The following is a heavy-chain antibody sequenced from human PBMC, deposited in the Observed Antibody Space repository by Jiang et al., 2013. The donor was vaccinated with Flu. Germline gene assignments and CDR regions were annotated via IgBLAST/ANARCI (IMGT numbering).Heavy chain of an antibody. J-gene: IGHJ4*02. Sequence: QLVESGGGVVQPGRSLRLSCAASGFTFSSYAMHWVRQAPGKGLEWVALISHDGGNKYYADFVKGRFTISRDNSQNTVYLQMNSLRAEDTAMYVCARDSLYDYFFDSWGQGALVTVSS. V-gene: IGHV3-30*04. CDR1: GFTFSSYA. CDR3: ARDSLYDYFFDS. D-gene: IGHD5-12*01. CDR2: ISHDGGNK.